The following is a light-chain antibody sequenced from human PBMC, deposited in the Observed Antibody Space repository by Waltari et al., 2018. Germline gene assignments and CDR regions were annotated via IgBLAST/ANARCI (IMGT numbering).Light chain of an antibody. J-gene: IGKJ3*01. CDR3: QQYNDWPHT. CDR2: GAS. Sequence: ETLLTQSPATLSVSPGNRATLSCRASQRVGSNLAWYQQRPGQPPRLLIYGASTRAIGVPDRFSGSGSGKQLTLTISSLQSEDFGIYYCQQYNDWPHTFGPGTKVDIK. V-gene: IGKV3-15*01. CDR1: QRVGSN.